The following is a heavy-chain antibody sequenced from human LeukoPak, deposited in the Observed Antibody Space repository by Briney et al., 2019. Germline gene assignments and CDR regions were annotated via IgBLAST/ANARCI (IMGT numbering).Heavy chain of an antibody. D-gene: IGHD6-6*01. V-gene: IGHV4-4*07. CDR1: GGSITSYY. CDR3: AREFSGTSIAARVFDS. Sequence: PSETLSLTCTVSGGSITSYYWSYIRQPAGKGLEWIGRIHTSGSTNYNPSLKSRATMSVDTSKNQFSLKLSSVTAADTAIYYCAREFSGTSIAARVFDSWGQGTLVTVSS. J-gene: IGHJ4*02. CDR2: IHTSGST.